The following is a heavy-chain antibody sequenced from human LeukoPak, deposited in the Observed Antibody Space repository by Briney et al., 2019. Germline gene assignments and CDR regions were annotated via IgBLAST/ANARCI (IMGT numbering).Heavy chain of an antibody. Sequence: GGSLRLSCTVSGFTVSSNSMSWVRQAPGKGLEWVSFIYSDNTHYSDSVKGRFTISRDNAKNSLYLQMNSLRAEDTAVYYCARGTVDNYYYYYMDVWGKGTTVTVSS. CDR1: GFTVSSNS. V-gene: IGHV3-53*01. J-gene: IGHJ6*03. CDR2: IYSDNT. D-gene: IGHD4-23*01. CDR3: ARGTVDNYYYYYMDV.